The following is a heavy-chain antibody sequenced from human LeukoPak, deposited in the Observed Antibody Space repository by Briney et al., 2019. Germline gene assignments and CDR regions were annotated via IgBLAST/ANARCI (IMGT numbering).Heavy chain of an antibody. CDR1: GYTFTSYG. V-gene: IGHV1-18*01. J-gene: IGHJ6*02. Sequence: ASVKVSCKASGYTFTSYGISWVRQARGQGLEWMGWISAYNGNTNYAQKLQGRVTMTTDTSTSTAYMELRSLRSDDTAVYYCARERVPDVVVPAAIYMGGYYYYGMDVWGQGTTVTVSS. CDR3: ARERVPDVVVPAAIYMGGYYYYGMDV. D-gene: IGHD2-2*02. CDR2: ISAYNGNT.